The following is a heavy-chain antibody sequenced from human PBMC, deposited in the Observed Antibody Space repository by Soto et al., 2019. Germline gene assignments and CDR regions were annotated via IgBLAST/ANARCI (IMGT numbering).Heavy chain of an antibody. CDR1: GFSLSTSGVG. D-gene: IGHD3-22*01. CDR3: AHSGAYYYDSSGYYFDY. V-gene: IGHV2-5*02. J-gene: IGHJ4*02. CDR2: IYWDDDK. Sequence: SGPTLVNPTQTLTLTCTFSGFSLSTSGVGVGWIRQPPGKALEWLALIYWDDDKRYSPSLKSRLTITKDTSKNQVVLTMTNMDPVDTATYYCAHSGAYYYDSSGYYFDYWGQGTLVTVPQ.